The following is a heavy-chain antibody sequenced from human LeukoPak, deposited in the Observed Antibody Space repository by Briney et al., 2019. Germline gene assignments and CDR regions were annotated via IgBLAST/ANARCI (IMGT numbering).Heavy chain of an antibody. J-gene: IGHJ4*02. D-gene: IGHD3-3*01. Sequence: SGTLSLTCAVYGGSFSGYYWSWIRQPPGKGLEWIGEINHSGSTNYNPSLKSRVTISVDTSKNQFSLKLSSVTAADTAVYYCAGGRYYDFWSGYYADYWGQGTLVTVSS. CDR1: GGSFSGYY. CDR2: INHSGST. CDR3: AGGRYYDFWSGYYADY. V-gene: IGHV4-34*01.